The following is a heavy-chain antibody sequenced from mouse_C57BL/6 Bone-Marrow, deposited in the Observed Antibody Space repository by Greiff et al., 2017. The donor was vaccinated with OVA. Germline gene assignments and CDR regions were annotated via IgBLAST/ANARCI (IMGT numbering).Heavy chain of an antibody. J-gene: IGHJ1*03. V-gene: IGHV1-61*01. Sequence: VQLQQSGAELVRPGSSVKLSCKASGYTFTSYWMDWVKQRPGQGLEWIGNIYPSDSETHYNQKFKDKATLTVDKSSSTAYMQLSSLTSEDSAVYYCARYGSSIYWYFDVWGTGTTVTVSS. CDR3: ARYGSSIYWYFDV. CDR2: IYPSDSET. CDR1: GYTFTSYW. D-gene: IGHD1-1*01.